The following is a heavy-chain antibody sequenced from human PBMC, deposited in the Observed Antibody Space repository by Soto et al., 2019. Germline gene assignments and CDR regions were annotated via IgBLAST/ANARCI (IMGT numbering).Heavy chain of an antibody. V-gene: IGHV3-11*03. J-gene: IGHJ4*02. Sequence: GGSLRLSCAASGFTFSDYYMSWIRQAPGKGLEWVSYISSSSSYTNYADSVKGRFTISRDNAKNSLYLQMNSLRAEDTAVYYGAWVLVVADIYFDDWGQGTLVTVSS. CDR1: GFTFSDYY. CDR3: AWVLVVADIYFDD. CDR2: ISSSSSYT. D-gene: IGHD5-12*01.